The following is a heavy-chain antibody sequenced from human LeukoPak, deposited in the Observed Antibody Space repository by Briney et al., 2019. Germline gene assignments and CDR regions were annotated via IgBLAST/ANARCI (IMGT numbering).Heavy chain of an antibody. D-gene: IGHD3-10*01. Sequence: PSETLSLTCAVYGGSFSGYYWSWIRQPPGKGLEWIGEINHSGSTNYNPSLKGRVTISVDTSKNQFSLKLSSVTAADTAVYYCARGKKLLWFGELLAHRYNWFDPWGQGTLVTVSS. V-gene: IGHV4-34*01. CDR1: GGSFSGYY. CDR2: INHSGST. J-gene: IGHJ5*02. CDR3: ARGKKLLWFGELLAHRYNWFDP.